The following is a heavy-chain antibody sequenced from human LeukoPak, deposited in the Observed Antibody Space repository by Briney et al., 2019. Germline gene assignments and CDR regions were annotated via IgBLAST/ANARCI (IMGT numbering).Heavy chain of an antibody. V-gene: IGHV4-39*07. CDR1: GGSISSSSYY. CDR3: ARGGVAMRWLQEAAEYFQH. J-gene: IGHJ1*01. CDR2: IYYSGST. Sequence: SETLSLTCTVSGGSISSSSYYWGWIRQPPGKGLEWIGSIYYSGSTYYNPSLKSRVTISVDTSKNQFSLKLSSVTAADTAVYYYARGGVAMRWLQEAAEYFQHWGQGTLVTVSS. D-gene: IGHD5-24*01.